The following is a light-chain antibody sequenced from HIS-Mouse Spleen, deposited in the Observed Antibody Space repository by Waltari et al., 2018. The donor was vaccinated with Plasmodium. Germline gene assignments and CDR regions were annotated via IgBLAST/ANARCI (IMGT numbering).Light chain of an antibody. V-gene: IGKV1D-8*02. J-gene: IGKJ1*01. CDR2: AAS. CDR1: QGISSY. CDR3: QQYYSFPQT. Sequence: AIWMTQSPSLLSASTGDRVTISCRISQGISSYLAWYQQKPGKAPEPLIYAASTLQSGVPSRFSGSGSGTDFTLTISCLQSEDFATYYCQQYYSFPQTFGQGTKVEIK.